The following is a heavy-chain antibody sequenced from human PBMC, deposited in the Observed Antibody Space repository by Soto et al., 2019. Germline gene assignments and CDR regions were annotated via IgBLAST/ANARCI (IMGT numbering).Heavy chain of an antibody. D-gene: IGHD3-3*01. Sequence: EVQLLESGGGVVQPGGSLRLSCAASGFTFSSYAMSWVRQAPGKGLEWVSSISGRGGSTYYADSVKGRFTISRGNSKNTLYLQMNSLRAEDTAVYYCAKWSAPPYHYGMAVWGQGTTVTVSS. CDR3: AKWSAPPYHYGMAV. CDR2: ISGRGGST. V-gene: IGHV3-23*01. J-gene: IGHJ6*02. CDR1: GFTFSSYA.